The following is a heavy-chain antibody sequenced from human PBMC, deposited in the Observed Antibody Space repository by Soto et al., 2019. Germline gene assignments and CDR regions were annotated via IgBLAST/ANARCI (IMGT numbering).Heavy chain of an antibody. Sequence: SETLSLTCTVSGGSISSYYWSWIRQPPGKGLEWIGYIYYSGSTNYNPSLKSRVAISVDTSKNQFSLKLSPVTAADTAVYYCARGPPDDSSTYYFDEWSQGTLVTVSS. CDR1: GGSISSYY. J-gene: IGHJ4*02. D-gene: IGHD3-22*01. V-gene: IGHV4-59*01. CDR2: IYYSGST. CDR3: ARGPPDDSSTYYFDE.